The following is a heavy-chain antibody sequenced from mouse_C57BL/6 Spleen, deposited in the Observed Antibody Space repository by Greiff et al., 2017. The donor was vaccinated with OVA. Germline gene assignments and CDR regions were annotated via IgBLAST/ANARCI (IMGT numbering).Heavy chain of an antibody. Sequence: VQVVESGPELVKPGASVKISCKASGYAFSSSWMNWVKQRPGKGLEWIGRIYPGDGDTNYNGKFKGKATLTADKSSSTAYMQLSSLTSEDSAVYFCARDDPDYWGQGTTLTVSS. CDR3: ARDDPDY. D-gene: IGHD2-3*01. CDR2: IYPGDGDT. V-gene: IGHV1-82*01. J-gene: IGHJ2*01. CDR1: GYAFSSSW.